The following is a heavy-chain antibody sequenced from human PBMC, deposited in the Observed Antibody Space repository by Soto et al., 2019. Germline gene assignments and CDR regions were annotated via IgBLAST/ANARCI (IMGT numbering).Heavy chain of an antibody. CDR3: ARGDSSSYFDY. V-gene: IGHV3-30-3*01. D-gene: IGHD6-13*01. CDR1: GFTFSSYA. CDR2: ISYDGSNK. J-gene: IGHJ4*02. Sequence: QVQLVESGGGVVQPGRSLRLSCAASGFTFSSYAMHWVRQAPGKGLEWVAVISYDGSNKYYADSVKGRFTISRDNSKNTLYLQMNSLRAEDTAVYYCARGDSSSYFDYWGQGTLVTVS.